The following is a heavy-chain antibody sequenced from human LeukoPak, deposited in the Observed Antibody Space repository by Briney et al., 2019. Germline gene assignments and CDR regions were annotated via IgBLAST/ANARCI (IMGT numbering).Heavy chain of an antibody. D-gene: IGHD2-15*01. CDR2: IGTTINGT. Sequence: GGSLRLSCVASGFTFRNYAMTWVRQTPGKGLEWVATIGTTINGTYYADSVRGRFTIARDNPRDTLHLYMNSLSADDTALYYCARLVVDLPADWFDPRGKGTVVIVSS. J-gene: IGHJ5*02. CDR1: GFTFRNYA. CDR3: ARLVVDLPADWFDP. V-gene: IGHV3-23*05.